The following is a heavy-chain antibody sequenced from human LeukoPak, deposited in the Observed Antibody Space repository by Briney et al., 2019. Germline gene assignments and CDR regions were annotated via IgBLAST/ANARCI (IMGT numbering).Heavy chain of an antibody. V-gene: IGHV3-33*06. J-gene: IGHJ4*02. CDR2: IWSDGTNE. CDR1: GFTFSSYF. D-gene: IGHD2-2*01. Sequence: PGRSLRLSCAGSGFTFSSYFMHWVRQAPGKGLEWVSVIWSDGTNEYYADSVKGRFTISRDNSKNTLYLQMNSLRAEDTAIYYCAKGEGGFCSSTSCSTFFDYWGQGTLVTVSS. CDR3: AKGEGGFCSSTSCSTFFDY.